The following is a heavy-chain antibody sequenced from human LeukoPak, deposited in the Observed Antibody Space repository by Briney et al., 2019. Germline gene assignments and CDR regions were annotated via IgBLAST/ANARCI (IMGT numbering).Heavy chain of an antibody. V-gene: IGHV3-9*01. CDR1: GFTFDDYA. CDR2: ISWNSGSI. D-gene: IGHD1-7*01. J-gene: IGHJ6*03. Sequence: GGSLRLSCAASGFTFDDYAMHWVRQAPGKGLEWVSRISWNSGSIAYADSVKGRFTISRDNAKNSLYLQMNSLRAEDTAVYFCARGSWNYGYYYYMDVWAKGTTVTVSS. CDR3: ARGSWNYGYYYYMDV.